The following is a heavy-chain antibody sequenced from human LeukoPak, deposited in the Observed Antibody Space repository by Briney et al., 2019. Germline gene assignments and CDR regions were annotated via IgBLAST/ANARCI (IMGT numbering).Heavy chain of an antibody. Sequence: SVKVSCKASGGTFSTYAISWVREAPGQGLEWMGGIIPIFGTANYAQKFQGRVTITTDESTSTAYMELSSLRSEDTAVYYCARWERHSSSLWYYFDYWGQGTLVTVSS. CDR3: ARWERHSSSLWYYFDY. J-gene: IGHJ4*02. CDR1: GGTFSTYA. V-gene: IGHV1-69*05. CDR2: IIPIFGTA. D-gene: IGHD6-6*01.